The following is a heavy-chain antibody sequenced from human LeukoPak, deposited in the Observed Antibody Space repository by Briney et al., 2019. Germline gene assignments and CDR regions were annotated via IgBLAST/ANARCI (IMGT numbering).Heavy chain of an antibody. D-gene: IGHD5-24*01. CDR1: GCTFTTYW. Sequence: GESLKISCKGSGCTFTTYWIAWVRQLPGGGLEWMGIIYPGDSETKYSPSFRGQLTISADKSITTASLQWGSLKASDTAMYSCTRSPRDGYHDAFDIWGQGTMVTVFS. J-gene: IGHJ3*02. CDR3: TRSPRDGYHDAFDI. CDR2: IYPGDSET. V-gene: IGHV5-51*01.